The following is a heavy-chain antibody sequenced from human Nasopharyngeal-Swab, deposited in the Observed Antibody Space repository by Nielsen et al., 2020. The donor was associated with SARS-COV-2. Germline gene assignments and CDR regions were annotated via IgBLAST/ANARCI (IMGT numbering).Heavy chain of an antibody. Sequence: GGSLRLSCAASGFSFSTYWMDWVRQAPGKGPEWVSRIDNDGRRTFYADLVKGRFTISRDNTKNTLYLQMNSLSAEDTALYYCVKYGSGWGQGILVTVPS. J-gene: IGHJ4*02. CDR2: IDNDGRRT. CDR1: GFSFSTYW. D-gene: IGHD6-19*01. V-gene: IGHV3-74*01. CDR3: VKYGSG.